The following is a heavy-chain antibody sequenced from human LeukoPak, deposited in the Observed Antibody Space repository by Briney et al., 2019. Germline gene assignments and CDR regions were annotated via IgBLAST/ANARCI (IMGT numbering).Heavy chain of an antibody. V-gene: IGHV4-39*01. CDR1: GGSISSSSYY. CDR2: IYYSGST. Sequence: PSETLSLTCTVSGGSISSSSYYWGWIRQPPGKGLEWIGTIYYSGSTYYNPSLKSRVTISLDTSKNQFSLKLTSVTAADTAFYYCARLRSYYYGMDVWGQGTTVTVSS. J-gene: IGHJ6*02. CDR3: ARLRSYYYGMDV.